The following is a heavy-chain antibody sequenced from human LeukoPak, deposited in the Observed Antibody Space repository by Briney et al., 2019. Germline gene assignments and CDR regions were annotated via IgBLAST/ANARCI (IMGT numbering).Heavy chain of an antibody. J-gene: IGHJ4*02. CDR1: GYTFPSYF. Sequence: ASVKVSCTASGYTFPSYFMHWVRQAPGQGLEWMGIINPTGGSTTYAQRFQGRVTMTRDTSTSTVYMELSSLRSDDTAVYYCARTAARRFDYWGQGTLVTVSS. D-gene: IGHD6-6*01. CDR3: ARTAARRFDY. V-gene: IGHV1-46*01. CDR2: INPTGGST.